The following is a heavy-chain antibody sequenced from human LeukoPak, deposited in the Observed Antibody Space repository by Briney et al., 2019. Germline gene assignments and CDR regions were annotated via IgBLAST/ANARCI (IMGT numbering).Heavy chain of an antibody. CDR1: GYTLTELS. J-gene: IGHJ4*02. CDR3: ATVSFFGDSSDY. CDR2: FDPEDGET. Sequence: ASVKVSCKVSGYTLTELSMHWVRQAPGKGLEWMGGFDPEDGETIYAQKFQGRVTMTEDTSTDTAYMELSSLRSEGTAVYYCATVSFFGDSSDYWGQGTLVTVSS. D-gene: IGHD2-21*02. V-gene: IGHV1-24*01.